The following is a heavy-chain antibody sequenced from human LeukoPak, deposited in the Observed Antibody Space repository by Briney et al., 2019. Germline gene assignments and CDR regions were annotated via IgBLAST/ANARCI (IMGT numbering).Heavy chain of an antibody. V-gene: IGHV4-59*02. D-gene: IGHD6-19*01. J-gene: IGHJ5*02. CDR2: IHSSGST. CDR1: GGSVSSHY. Sequence: SETLSLTCTVSGGSVSSHYWGWLRQAPGKGLEWIGYIHSSGSTNYNPSLKSRVTISVDTPKNQFSLKLTSVTAADTAVYYCARVIGDIAVSGTSWFDPWGQGTLVTVSS. CDR3: ARVIGDIAVSGTSWFDP.